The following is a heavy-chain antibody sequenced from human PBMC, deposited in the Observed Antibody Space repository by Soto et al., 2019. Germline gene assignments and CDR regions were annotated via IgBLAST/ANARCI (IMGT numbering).Heavy chain of an antibody. CDR3: ARDLPDIVLVPAAIHYGMDV. D-gene: IGHD2-2*01. CDR2: IIPIFGTA. J-gene: IGHJ6*02. V-gene: IGHV1-69*12. CDR1: GGTFSSYA. Sequence: QVQLVQSGAEVKKPGSSVKVSCKASGGTFSSYAISWVRQAPGQGLEWMGGIIPIFGTANYAQKFQGRVTITADESTSTXYXXLSSLRSEDTAVYYCARDLPDIVLVPAAIHYGMDVWGQGTTVTVSS.